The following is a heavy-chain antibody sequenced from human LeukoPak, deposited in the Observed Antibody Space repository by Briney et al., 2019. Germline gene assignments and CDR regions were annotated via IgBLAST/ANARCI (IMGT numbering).Heavy chain of an antibody. V-gene: IGHV4-34*01. J-gene: IGHJ4*02. CDR1: GGSISSYY. CDR3: AKDTGNSPDY. Sequence: SETLSLTCTVSGGSISSYYWSWIRQPPGKGLEWIGGINHTGSTNYNPSLKSRVTISVDTSKNQFSLKLSSVTAADTAVYYCAKDTGNSPDYWGQGTLVTVSS. D-gene: IGHD6-13*01. CDR2: INHTGST.